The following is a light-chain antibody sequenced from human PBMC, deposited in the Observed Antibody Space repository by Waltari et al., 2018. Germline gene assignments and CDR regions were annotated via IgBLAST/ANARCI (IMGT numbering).Light chain of an antibody. J-gene: IGLJ3*02. Sequence: QTVVTQEPSLSVSPGGTVTLPCALCSGSLSSLSYPTWYQQTPGQHPRTVVDKEISRSSGVPVRFSCSIPGNTAALTNTGAQAEDESDYYCSVYMGSGVWVFGGGTKLTVL. CDR3: SVYMGSGVWV. CDR1: SGSLSSLSY. CDR2: KEI. V-gene: IGLV8-61*01.